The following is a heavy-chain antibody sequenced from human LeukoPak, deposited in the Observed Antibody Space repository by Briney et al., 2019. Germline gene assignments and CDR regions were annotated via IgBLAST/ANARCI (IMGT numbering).Heavy chain of an antibody. V-gene: IGHV3-74*01. CDR1: GFTFSSYW. CDR3: AREYSSSWYDYFDY. J-gene: IGHJ4*02. D-gene: IGHD6-13*01. Sequence: GGSLRLSCAASGFTFSSYWMHRVRQAPGKGLVWVSRINSDGSSTSYADSVKGRFTISRDNAKNTLYLQMNSLRAEDTAVYYCAREYSSSWYDYFDYWGQGTLVTVSS. CDR2: INSDGSST.